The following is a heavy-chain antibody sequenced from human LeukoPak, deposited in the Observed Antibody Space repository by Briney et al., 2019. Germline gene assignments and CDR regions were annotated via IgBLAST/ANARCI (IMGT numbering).Heavy chain of an antibody. CDR3: ARENLGAGDF. Sequence: GGSLRLSCAASGFIFSSYEMIWVRQAPGKGLEWVSYITSSGATIYNADSVKGRFSVSRVNTKNSLYLQMHGLRVEDTAVYFCARENLGAGDFWGPGTLVTVSS. CDR2: ITSSGATI. V-gene: IGHV3-48*03. D-gene: IGHD1-26*01. J-gene: IGHJ4*02. CDR1: GFIFSSYE.